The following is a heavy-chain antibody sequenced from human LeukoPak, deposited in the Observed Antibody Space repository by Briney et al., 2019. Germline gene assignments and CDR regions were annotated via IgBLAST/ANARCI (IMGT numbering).Heavy chain of an antibody. CDR1: RFTFSSYG. J-gene: IGHJ5*02. CDR2: ISYDGSNK. V-gene: IGHV3-30*18. Sequence: GRSLRLSCAASRFTFSSYGMHWVRQAPGKGLEWVAVISYDGSNKYYADSVKGRFTISRDNSKNTLYLQMNSLRAEDTAVYYCAKDASGSYLHTNWFDPWGQGTLVTVSS. CDR3: AKDASGSYLHTNWFDP. D-gene: IGHD1-26*01.